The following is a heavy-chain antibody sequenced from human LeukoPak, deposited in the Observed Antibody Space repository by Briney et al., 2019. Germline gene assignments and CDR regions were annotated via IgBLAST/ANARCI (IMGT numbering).Heavy chain of an antibody. CDR2: INQDGTEK. D-gene: IGHD2-21*02. CDR1: GFTFSSYW. Sequence: GGSLRLSCAASGFTFSSYWMSWVRQVPGKGLEWVANINQDGTEKYYVDSLKGRFTISRDNAKNSLYLQMNSLRAEDTAVYYCARDGLAYCGGGDCYSDFEYWGQGTLVTVSS. CDR3: ARDGLAYCGGGDCYSDFEY. J-gene: IGHJ4*02. V-gene: IGHV3-7*01.